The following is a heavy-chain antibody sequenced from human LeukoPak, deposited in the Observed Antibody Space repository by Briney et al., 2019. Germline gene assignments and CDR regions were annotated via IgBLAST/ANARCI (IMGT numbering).Heavy chain of an antibody. CDR3: ASGVNYFDY. D-gene: IGHD3-3*01. V-gene: IGHV3-48*04. J-gene: IGHJ4*02. CDR1: GFTFSSYS. Sequence: PGGSLRLSCAASGFTFSSYSMNWVRQAPGKGLEWVSYISSSSSTIYYADSVKGRFTISRDNAKKSLYLQMNSLRAEGTAVYYCASGVNYFDYWGQGTLVTVSS. CDR2: ISSSSSTI.